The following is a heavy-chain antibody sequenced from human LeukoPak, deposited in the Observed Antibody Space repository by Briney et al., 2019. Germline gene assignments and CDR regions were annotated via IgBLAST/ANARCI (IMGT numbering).Heavy chain of an antibody. CDR2: ISSSSSTI. J-gene: IGHJ4*02. V-gene: IGHV3-48*04. CDR1: GFTFSSYS. D-gene: IGHD2-2*01. CDR3: AREVVVVPAAMRYFDY. Sequence: GGSLRLSCAASGFTFSSYSMNWVRQAPGQGLEWVSYISSSSSTIYYADSVKGRFTISRDNAKNSLYLQMNSLRAEDTAVYYCAREVVVVPAAMRYFDYWGQGTLVTVSS.